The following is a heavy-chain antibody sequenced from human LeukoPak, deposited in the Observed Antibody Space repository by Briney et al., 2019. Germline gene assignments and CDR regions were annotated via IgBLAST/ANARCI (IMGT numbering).Heavy chain of an antibody. V-gene: IGHV3-21*01. J-gene: IGHJ4*02. CDR1: KFTFSSYT. CDR3: TRETDENSY. CDR2: ISSSSSDI. D-gene: IGHD4-23*01. Sequence: NPGGSLRLSCAASKFTFSSYTMNWVRKAPGKGLEWVSSISSSSSDIYYADSVKGRFTNSRDNAKNSLYLQMNSLRAEDTAVYYCTRETDENSYWGQGTLVTVSS.